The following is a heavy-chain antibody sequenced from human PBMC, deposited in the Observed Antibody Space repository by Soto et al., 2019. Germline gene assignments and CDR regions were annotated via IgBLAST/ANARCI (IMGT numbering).Heavy chain of an antibody. CDR1: VGSVSSGSYY. V-gene: IGHV4-61*01. D-gene: IGHD1-7*01. CDR3: ARESDNWNYDV. CDR2: IYYSGST. Sequence: LSLTCTVSVGSVSSGSYYWSWIRQPPGNGLEWIGYIYYSGSTNYNPSLKSRVTISVDTSKNQFSLKLSSVTAADTAVYYCARESDNWNYDVWGQGTTVTVSS. J-gene: IGHJ6*02.